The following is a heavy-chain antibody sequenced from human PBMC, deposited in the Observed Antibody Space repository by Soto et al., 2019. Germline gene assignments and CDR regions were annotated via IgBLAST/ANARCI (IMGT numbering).Heavy chain of an antibody. CDR1: GGSFSGYY. J-gene: IGHJ6*02. D-gene: IGHD3-3*01. CDR3: ARGTPPQYYDFWSGYSSYYYYGMDV. CDR2: INHSGST. V-gene: IGHV4-34*01. Sequence: LSLTCADYGGSFSGYYWSWIRQPPGKGLEWIGEINHSGSTNYNPSLKSRVTISVDTSKNQFSLKLSSVTAADTAVYYCARGTPPQYYDFWSGYSSYYYYGMDVWGQGTTVTVSS.